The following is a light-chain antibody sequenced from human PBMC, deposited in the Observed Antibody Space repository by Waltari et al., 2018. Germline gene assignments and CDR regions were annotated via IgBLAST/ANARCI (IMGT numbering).Light chain of an antibody. CDR2: DVN. Sequence: QSALTQPRSVSGSPGQSVTISCTGTSSDVGDYNYVSWYQQHPGKAPKLMIYDVNKRPSGVPDRFSGSKAGNTASLTISGLQAEDEADYYCCSYAGTYTFVFGGGTKLTVL. V-gene: IGLV2-11*01. J-gene: IGLJ2*01. CDR3: CSYAGTYTFV. CDR1: SSDVGDYNY.